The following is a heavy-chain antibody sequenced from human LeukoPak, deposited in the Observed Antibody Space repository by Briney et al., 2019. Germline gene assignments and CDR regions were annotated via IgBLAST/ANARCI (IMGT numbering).Heavy chain of an antibody. CDR1: GGSISTYY. J-gene: IGHJ1*01. CDR3: ARGGAARLHFQN. Sequence: SETLSLTCTISGGSISTYYWNWIRQPPGKGLEWIGYIYHSGSTNYNPSLQSRVTISVDTSKNQFSLNLNSVTAADTAVYYCARGGAARLHFQNWGQGTLVTVSS. V-gene: IGHV4-59*01. CDR2: IYHSGST. D-gene: IGHD6-6*01.